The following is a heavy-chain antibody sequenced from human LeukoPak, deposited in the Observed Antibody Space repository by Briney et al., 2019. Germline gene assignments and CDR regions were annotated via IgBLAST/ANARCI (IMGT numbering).Heavy chain of an antibody. CDR3: ARDLPYYGSGSPGY. CDR2: IKQDGSEK. Sequence: GGSLRLSCAASGFTFSSYWMSWVRQAPGKGLEWVANIKQDGSEKYYVDSVKGRFTISRDNAKNSLYLQMYSLRAEDTAVYYCARDLPYYGSGSPGYWGQGTLVTVSS. D-gene: IGHD3-10*01. V-gene: IGHV3-7*01. J-gene: IGHJ4*02. CDR1: GFTFSSYW.